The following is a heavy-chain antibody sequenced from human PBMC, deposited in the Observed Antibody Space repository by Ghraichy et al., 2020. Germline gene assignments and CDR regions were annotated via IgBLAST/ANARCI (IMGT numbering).Heavy chain of an antibody. CDR2: ISYDGSNK. CDR3: AKDLGDPGDYASLGFYYYYGMDV. CDR1: GFTFSSYG. V-gene: IGHV3-30*18. Sequence: GSLRLSCAASGFTFSSYGMHWVRQAPGKGLEWVAVISYDGSNKYYADSVKGRFTISRDNSKNTLYLQMNSLRAEDTAVYYCAKDLGDPGDYASLGFYYYYGMDVWGQGTTVTVSS. D-gene: IGHD4-17*01. J-gene: IGHJ6*02.